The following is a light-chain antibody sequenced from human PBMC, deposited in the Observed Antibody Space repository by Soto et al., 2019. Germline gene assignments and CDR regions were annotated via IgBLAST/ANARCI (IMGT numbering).Light chain of an antibody. CDR2: GAS. CDR3: QQYGSSPPYT. J-gene: IGKJ2*01. CDR1: QSVSSSY. V-gene: IGKV3-20*01. Sequence: EIVLTQSPGTLSLSPGERATLSCRASQSVSSSYLAWYQQKPGQAPRLLISGASSRATGIPDRFSGSGSGTYFTLTISSLEPEDFAVYYCQQYGSSPPYTFGQGTKLEIK.